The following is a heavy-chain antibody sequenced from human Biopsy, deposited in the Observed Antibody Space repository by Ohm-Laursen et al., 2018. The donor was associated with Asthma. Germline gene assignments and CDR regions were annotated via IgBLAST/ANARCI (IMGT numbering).Heavy chain of an antibody. D-gene: IGHD3-9*01. J-gene: IGHJ3*02. V-gene: IGHV1-3*01. CDR3: ARTYFDFLTGQVHDAFAM. Sequence: ASVKVSCKASGYTFINYAIHWVRQAPGHSLEWMGWINAANGNTKYSQTFQGRLTISRDTSARTAYMDLSSLRSEDTAVYYFARTYFDFLTGQVHDAFAMWGQGTMVTVSS. CDR1: GYTFINYA. CDR2: INAANGNT.